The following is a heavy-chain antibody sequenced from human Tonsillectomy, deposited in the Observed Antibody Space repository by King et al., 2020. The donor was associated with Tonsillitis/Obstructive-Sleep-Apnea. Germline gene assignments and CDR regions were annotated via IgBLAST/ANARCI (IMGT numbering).Heavy chain of an antibody. V-gene: IGHV1-69*01. CDR2: IIPIFATT. CDR3: ATSPANIVVVPTTLHFDY. CDR1: GGTFINYN. Sequence: VQLVQSGAEVKKPGSSVRVSCRASGGTFINYNINWVRQAPGQGLHWMGGIIPIFATTDYAQKFKGRVTTTADESTSTAYMDLSSLGSEDTAVYYCATSPANIVVVPTTLHFDYWGQGTLVTVSS. J-gene: IGHJ4*02. D-gene: IGHD2-2*01.